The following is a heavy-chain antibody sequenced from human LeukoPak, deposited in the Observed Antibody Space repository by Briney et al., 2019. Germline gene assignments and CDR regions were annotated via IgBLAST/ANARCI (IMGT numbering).Heavy chain of an antibody. CDR3: AKAESPDILSGYYRSYFDH. CDR2: ISYGGTTK. D-gene: IGHD3-9*01. CDR1: GFTFSSSA. V-gene: IGHV3-30*04. J-gene: IGHJ4*02. Sequence: GRSLRLSCAASGFTFSSSAMHWVRQAPGKGLEWGAVISYGGTTKIYAESVKGRFTISRDNYKDTLYLQMNSLTTEDTAVYYCAKAESPDILSGYYRSYFDHWGQGTLVTVSS.